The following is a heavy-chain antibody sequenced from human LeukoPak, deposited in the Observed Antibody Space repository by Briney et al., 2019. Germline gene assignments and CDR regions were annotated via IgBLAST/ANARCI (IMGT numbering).Heavy chain of an antibody. CDR3: AKDRAKGANPPYFDY. D-gene: IGHD1-26*01. V-gene: IGHV3-23*01. J-gene: IGHJ4*02. CDR2: ISGSGGST. Sequence: GGSLRPSCAASGFTFSSYAMSWVRQAPGKGLEWVSAISGSGGSTYYADSVKGRFTISRDNSKNTLYLQMNSLRAEDTAVYYCAKDRAKGANPPYFDYWGQGTLVTVSS. CDR1: GFTFSSYA.